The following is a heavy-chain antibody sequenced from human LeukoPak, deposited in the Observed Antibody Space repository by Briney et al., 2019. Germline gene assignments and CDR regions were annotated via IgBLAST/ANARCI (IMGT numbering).Heavy chain of an antibody. D-gene: IGHD3-16*01. V-gene: IGHV3-74*01. J-gene: IGHJ4*02. CDR3: ARDWGGSGPTSHDY. CDR1: GFSFRSSW. Sequence: PGGSLTLSCVASGFSFRSSWMHWVRQAPGRGPVWVSRISSDGTNIRYADSVRGRFTVSRDNAKNTLYLQMNSLRVEDSAVYYCARDWGGSGPTSHDYWGQGTLVTVSS. CDR2: ISSDGTNI.